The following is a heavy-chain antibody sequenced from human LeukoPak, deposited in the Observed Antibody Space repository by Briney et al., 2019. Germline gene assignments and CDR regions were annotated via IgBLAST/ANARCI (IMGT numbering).Heavy chain of an antibody. Sequence: GGSLRLSCAASGFTVSSNYMSWVRQAPGKGLEWVSVIYSGGSTYYADSVKGRFTISRDNSKNTLYLQMNSLRAEDTAVYYCAREGPVAGTYNYFVYWGQGTLVTVSS. D-gene: IGHD6-19*01. CDR1: GFTVSSNY. V-gene: IGHV3-53*01. J-gene: IGHJ4*02. CDR2: IYSGGST. CDR3: AREGPVAGTYNYFVY.